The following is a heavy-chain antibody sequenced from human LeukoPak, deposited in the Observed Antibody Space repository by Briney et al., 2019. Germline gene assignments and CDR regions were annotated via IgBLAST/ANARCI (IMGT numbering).Heavy chain of an antibody. CDR3: ARGKGEVPAAPMAFDI. V-gene: IGHV1-69*13. CDR1: GGTFSSYA. J-gene: IGHJ3*02. D-gene: IGHD2-2*01. CDR2: IIPIFGTA. Sequence: SVKVSCKASGGTFSSYAISWVRQPPGQGLEWMGGIIPIFGTANYAQKFQGRVTITADESTSTAYMELSSLRSEDTAVYYCARGKGEVPAAPMAFDIWGQGTMVTVSS.